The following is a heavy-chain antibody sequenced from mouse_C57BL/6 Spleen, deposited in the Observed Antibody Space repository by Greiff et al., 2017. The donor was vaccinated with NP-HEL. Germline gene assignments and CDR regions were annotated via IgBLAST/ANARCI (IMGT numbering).Heavy chain of an antibody. Sequence: VQLQQSGPELVKPGASVKISCKASGYAFSSSWMNWVKQRPGKGLEWIGRIYPGDGDTNYNGKFKGKATLTADKSSSTAYMQLSSLTSEDSAVYFCARRGDVLPMDYWGQGTSVTVSS. V-gene: IGHV1-82*01. CDR2: IYPGDGDT. CDR1: GYAFSSSW. CDR3: ARRGDVLPMDY. D-gene: IGHD2-13*01. J-gene: IGHJ4*01.